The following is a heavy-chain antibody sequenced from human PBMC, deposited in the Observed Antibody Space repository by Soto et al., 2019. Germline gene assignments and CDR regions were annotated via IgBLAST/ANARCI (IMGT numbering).Heavy chain of an antibody. CDR3: AKDIITMIRPDAFDM. CDR1: GFTFSSYA. Sequence: TGGSLRLSCAASGFTFSSYAMSWVRQAPGKGLEWVSAISGSGVSTYYADSVKGRFTISRDNSKNTLYLQMNSLRAEDTAVYYCAKDIITMIRPDAFDMWGEGTMVTV. V-gene: IGHV3-23*01. J-gene: IGHJ3*02. CDR2: ISGSGVST. D-gene: IGHD3-10*01.